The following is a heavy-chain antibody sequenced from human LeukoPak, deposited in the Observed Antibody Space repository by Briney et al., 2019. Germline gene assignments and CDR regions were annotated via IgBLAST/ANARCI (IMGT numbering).Heavy chain of an antibody. CDR2: INHSGST. Sequence: PSETLSPTCAVYGGSFSGYYWSWIRQPPGKGLEWIGEINHSGSTNYNPSLKSRVTISVDTSKNQFSLKLSSVTAADTAVYYCARGRWGGRTLNYWGQGTLVTVSS. CDR3: ARGRWGGRTLNY. D-gene: IGHD4-23*01. V-gene: IGHV4-34*01. CDR1: GGSFSGYY. J-gene: IGHJ4*02.